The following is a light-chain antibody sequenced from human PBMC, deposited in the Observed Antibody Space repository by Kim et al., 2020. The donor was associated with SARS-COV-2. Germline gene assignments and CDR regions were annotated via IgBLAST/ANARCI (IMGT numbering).Light chain of an antibody. CDR2: AAS. Sequence: DILMTQSPSSLSASVGDRVTITCRASQGIYNYVSWYQYRQPGKAPKLLLYAASSLYAGASSRFSGSRSGTDFTLTITSLQPEDSATYFCQQSYNIPITFGQGTRLEIK. CDR1: QGIYNY. J-gene: IGKJ5*01. CDR3: QQSYNIPIT. V-gene: IGKV1-39*01.